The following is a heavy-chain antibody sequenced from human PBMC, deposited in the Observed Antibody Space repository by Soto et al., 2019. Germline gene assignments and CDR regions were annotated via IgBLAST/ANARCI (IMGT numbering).Heavy chain of an antibody. J-gene: IGHJ6*02. V-gene: IGHV4-34*01. CDR3: ARGQGDYYDSSGYYVDV. CDR2: INHSGNT. Sequence: SETLSLTCTVYGGYFIGYYWSWIRQPPGKGLEWIGEINHSGNTNYNPSLKSRVTISVDTSKNQFSLKLSSVTAADTAVYFCARGQGDYYDSSGYYVDVWGQGTTVTVSS. D-gene: IGHD3-22*01. CDR1: GGYFIGYY.